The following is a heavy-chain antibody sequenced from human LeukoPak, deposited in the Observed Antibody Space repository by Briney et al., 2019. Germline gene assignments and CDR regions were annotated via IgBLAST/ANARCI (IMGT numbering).Heavy chain of an antibody. J-gene: IGHJ6*03. V-gene: IGHV1-2*02. D-gene: IGHD2-15*01. CDR3: ARARLTYCSGGSCYSGAYMDV. CDR1: GYTFTGYY. Sequence: ASVKVSCNASGYTFTGYYMHWVRQAPGQGLEWKGWINPNSGGTNYAQKFQGRVTMTRDTSISTAYMELSRLRSDDTAVYYCARARLTYCSGGSCYSGAYMDVWGKGTTVTVSS. CDR2: INPNSGGT.